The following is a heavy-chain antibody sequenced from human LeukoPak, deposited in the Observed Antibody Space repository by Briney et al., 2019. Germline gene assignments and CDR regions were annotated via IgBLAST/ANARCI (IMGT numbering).Heavy chain of an antibody. CDR3: ARLVGAATDPFDY. CDR1: GGSISSRSYY. V-gene: IGHV4-39*01. CDR2: IYYSGST. D-gene: IGHD1-26*01. Sequence: SETLSLTCTVSGGSISSRSYYWGWIRQPPGKGLEWIASIYYSGSTYYNPSLKSRVTISIDTSKNQLSVKLSSVTAADTAVYYCARLVGAATDPFDYWGQGTLVTVSS. J-gene: IGHJ4*02.